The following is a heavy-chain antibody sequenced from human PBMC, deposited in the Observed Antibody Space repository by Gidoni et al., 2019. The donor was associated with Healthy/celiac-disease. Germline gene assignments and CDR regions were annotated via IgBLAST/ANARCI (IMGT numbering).Heavy chain of an antibody. CDR2: IKRITDGGTT. Sequence: EVQLVESGGGLVMPGGSLRLSCEAPGVPFGNAWRSWVRQAPVKGLEWVGRIKRITDGGTTDYAAPVKGRFTISRDDSKNTLYLQMNSLKTEDTAVYYCTTEPRYCSGGSCYYFDNWGQGTLVTVSS. V-gene: IGHV3-15*01. D-gene: IGHD2-15*01. CDR3: TTEPRYCSGGSCYYFDN. J-gene: IGHJ4*02. CDR1: GVPFGNAW.